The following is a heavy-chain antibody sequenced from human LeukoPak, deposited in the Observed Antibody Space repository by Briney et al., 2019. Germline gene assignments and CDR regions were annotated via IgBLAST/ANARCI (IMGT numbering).Heavy chain of an antibody. D-gene: IGHD1-26*01. CDR2: ISSGSSTI. V-gene: IGHV3-48*01. CDR3: ARVGGSYAYFDY. CDR1: GFTFSNYT. J-gene: IGHJ4*02. Sequence: GGSLRLSCAVSGFTFSNYTMNWVRQAPGKGLEWISYISSGSSTIYYVDSVKGRFTIARDKAKNSLYLQMNSLRVEDTAGYYCARVGGSYAYFDYWGQGTLVTVSS.